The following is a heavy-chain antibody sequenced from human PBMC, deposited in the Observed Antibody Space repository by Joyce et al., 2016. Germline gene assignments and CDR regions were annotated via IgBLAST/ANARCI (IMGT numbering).Heavy chain of an antibody. CDR1: GFAFSAHD. CDR2: LYGGSSEI. CDR3: ATYDQRVSAALDY. V-gene: IGHV3-23*01. D-gene: IGHD6-13*01. J-gene: IGHJ4*02. Sequence: EVQLLESGGGLVQPGGSLRLSCAASGFAFSAHDMSWVRQAPGKGLEWVSGLYGGSSEIHYADSVKGRFTISRDSSQNIVFLQMNSVRAEDTAIYYCATYDQRVSAALDYWGQGTLVTVSS.